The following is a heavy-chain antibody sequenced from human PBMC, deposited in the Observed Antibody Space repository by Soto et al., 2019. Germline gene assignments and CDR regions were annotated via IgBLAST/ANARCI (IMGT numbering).Heavy chain of an antibody. CDR1: GGSISSYY. V-gene: IGHV4-59*01. CDR2: IYYSGST. J-gene: IGHJ6*03. Sequence: SETLSLTCTVSGGSISSYYWSWIRQPPGKGLEWIGYIYYSGSTNYNPSLKSRVTISVDTSKNQFSLKLSSVTAADTAVYYCVRNRIAAAGPLGVYYYYMDVWGKGTTVTVSS. D-gene: IGHD6-13*01. CDR3: VRNRIAAAGPLGVYYYYMDV.